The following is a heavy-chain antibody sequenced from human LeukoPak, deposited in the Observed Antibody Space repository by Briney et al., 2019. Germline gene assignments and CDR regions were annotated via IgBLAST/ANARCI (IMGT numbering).Heavy chain of an antibody. CDR1: GGSISSYY. V-gene: IGHV4-59*01. J-gene: IGHJ6*02. CDR2: IYYSGST. Sequence: SETLSLTCTVSGGSISSYYWSWIRQPPGKGLEWIGYIYYSGSTNYNPSLKSRVTISVDTSKNQFSLKLSSVTAADTAVYYCARLQAGASLNYYYYYGMDVWGQGTTVTVSS. D-gene: IGHD1-26*01. CDR3: ARLQAGASLNYYYYYGMDV.